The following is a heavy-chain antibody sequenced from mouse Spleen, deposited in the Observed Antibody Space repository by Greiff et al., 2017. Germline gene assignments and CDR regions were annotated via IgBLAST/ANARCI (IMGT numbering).Heavy chain of an antibody. Sequence: VKLVESGPGLVAPSQSLSITCTISGFSLTSYGVHWVRQPPGKGLEWLVVIWSDGSTTYNSALKSRLSISKDNSKSQVFLKMNSLQTDDTAMYYCARHGWDYYAMDYWGQGTSVTVSS. J-gene: IGHJ4*01. CDR1: GFSLTSYG. CDR2: IWSDGST. V-gene: IGHV2-6-1*01. CDR3: ARHGWDYYAMDY. D-gene: IGHD3-3*01.